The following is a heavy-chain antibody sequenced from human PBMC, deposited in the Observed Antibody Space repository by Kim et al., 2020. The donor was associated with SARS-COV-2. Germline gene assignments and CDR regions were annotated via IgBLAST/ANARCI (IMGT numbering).Heavy chain of an antibody. V-gene: IGHV4-59*01. J-gene: IGHJ4*02. CDR3: ARGDTAMGLLDY. CDR2: IYYSGST. CDR1: GGSISSYY. Sequence: SETLSLTCTVSGGSISSYYWSWIRQPPGKRLEWIGYIYYSGSTNYNPSLKSRVTISVDTSKNQFSLKLSSVTAADTAVYYCARGDTAMGLLDYWGQGTLVTVSS. D-gene: IGHD5-18*01.